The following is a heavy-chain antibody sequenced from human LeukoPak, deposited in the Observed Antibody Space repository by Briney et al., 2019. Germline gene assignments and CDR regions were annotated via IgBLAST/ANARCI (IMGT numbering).Heavy chain of an antibody. V-gene: IGHV1-69*04. CDR3: ARDPQKQSSGWGY. Sequence: ASVKVSCKASGGTISSYAISWVRQAPGQGLEWMGRIIPILGIANYAQKFQGRVTITADKSTSTAYMELSSLRSEDTAVYYCARDPQKQSSGWGYWGQGTLVTVSS. CDR2: IIPILGIA. D-gene: IGHD6-25*01. J-gene: IGHJ4*02. CDR1: GGTISSYA.